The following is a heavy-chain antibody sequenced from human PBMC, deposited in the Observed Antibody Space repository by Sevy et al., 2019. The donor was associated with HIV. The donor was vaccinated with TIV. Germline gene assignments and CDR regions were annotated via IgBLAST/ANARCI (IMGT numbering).Heavy chain of an antibody. CDR1: GFTFSKYS. J-gene: IGHJ4*02. D-gene: IGHD2-8*01. CDR3: AREGCTKPHDY. Sequence: GGSLRLSCAASGFTFSKYSMSWVRQPPGKGLGWVSTLSLGCGEINYADSVKGRLTISRDNSKSSVYLQMNNLRPEDTAVYYCAREGCTKPHDYWGQGTLVTVSS. V-gene: IGHV3-23*01. CDR2: LSLGCGEI.